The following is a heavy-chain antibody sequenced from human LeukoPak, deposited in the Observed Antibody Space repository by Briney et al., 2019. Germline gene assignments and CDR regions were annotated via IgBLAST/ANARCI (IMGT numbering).Heavy chain of an antibody. CDR2: ISGSGGST. Sequence: HPGGSLRLSCAVSGVRFSNYAMTWVRQAPGKGLEWVSAISGSGGSTYYADSVKGRFTISRDNSKNMLYVQMNSLRAEDTAVYYCAKDLRDVDTGVDDGFDIWGQGTMVTVSS. V-gene: IGHV3-23*01. CDR3: AKDLRDVDTGVDDGFDI. CDR1: GVRFSNYA. D-gene: IGHD5-18*01. J-gene: IGHJ3*02.